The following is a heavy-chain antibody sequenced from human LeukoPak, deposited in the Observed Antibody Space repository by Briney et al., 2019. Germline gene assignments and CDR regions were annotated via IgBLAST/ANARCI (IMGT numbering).Heavy chain of an antibody. CDR3: AKERYSYGSDYFDY. CDR2: IKEDGTEK. CDR1: GFTFNSYW. J-gene: IGHJ4*02. Sequence: GGSLRLSCVASGFTFNSYWMSWVRQAPGKGLEWVANIKEDGTEKYYVDSVRGRFTLSRDNAENSLYLQMSSLRAEDTAVYYCAKERYSYGSDYFDYWGQGTLVTVSS. D-gene: IGHD5-18*01. V-gene: IGHV3-7*01.